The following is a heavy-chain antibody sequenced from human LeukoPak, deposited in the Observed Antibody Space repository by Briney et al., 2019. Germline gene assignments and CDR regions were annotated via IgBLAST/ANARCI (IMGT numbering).Heavy chain of an antibody. J-gene: IGHJ5*02. CDR1: GDSFSSNSSA. CDR2: TYYRSKWYN. V-gene: IGHV6-1*01. CDR3: ARREYSSSCVWFDP. Sequence: SQTLSLTCAISGDSFSSNSSALNWIRQSPSRGLEWLGSTYYRSKWYNDYAVSVKSRITINQDTSKNQFSLQLNSVTPEDTAVYYCARREYSSSCVWFDPWGQGNLVTVSS. D-gene: IGHD6-6*01.